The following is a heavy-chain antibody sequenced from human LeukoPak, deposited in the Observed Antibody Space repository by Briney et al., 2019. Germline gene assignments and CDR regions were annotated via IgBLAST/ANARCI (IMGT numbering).Heavy chain of an antibody. V-gene: IGHV3-23*01. D-gene: IGHD2-15*01. J-gene: IGHJ4*02. CDR2: ISPAGGSI. CDR3: AKRHCSGGSCFSGVDY. Sequence: GGSLRLSCAASGFTFSTYAMSWVRQAPGKGLEWVSLISPAGGSIYYADSVKGRFTISRDNSENTLYLQMSSLRTEDTAVYYCAKRHCSGGSCFSGVDYWGRGTLVTVSS. CDR1: GFTFSTYA.